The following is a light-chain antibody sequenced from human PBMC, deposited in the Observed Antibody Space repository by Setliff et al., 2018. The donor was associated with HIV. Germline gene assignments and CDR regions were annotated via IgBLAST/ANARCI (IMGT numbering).Light chain of an antibody. J-gene: IGLJ1*01. CDR3: SSYTSSSTYV. CDR1: SSDVGAYNY. Sequence: SALTQPASVSGSPGQSITISCTGTSSDVGAYNYVSWYQQHPGKAPKLMIYDVSKRPSGVSNRFSGSKSGNTASLTISGLQAEDEADYYCSSYTSSSTYVFGTGTRSPS. CDR2: DVS. V-gene: IGLV2-14*01.